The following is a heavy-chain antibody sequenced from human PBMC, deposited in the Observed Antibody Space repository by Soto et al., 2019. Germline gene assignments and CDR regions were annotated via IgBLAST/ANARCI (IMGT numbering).Heavy chain of an antibody. CDR3: ARNHDYGDYTSDNWFDP. CDR2: IWYDGSNK. CDR1: GFTFSSYG. V-gene: IGHV3-33*01. D-gene: IGHD4-17*01. J-gene: IGHJ5*02. Sequence: GGSLRLSCAASGFTFSSYGMHWVRQAPGKGLEWVAVIWYDGSNKYYADSVKGRFTISRDNSKNTLYLQMNSLRAEDTAVYYCARNHDYGDYTSDNWFDPWGQGTLVTVSS.